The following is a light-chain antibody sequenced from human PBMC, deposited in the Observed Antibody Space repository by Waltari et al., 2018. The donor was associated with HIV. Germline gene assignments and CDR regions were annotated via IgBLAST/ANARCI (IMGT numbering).Light chain of an antibody. CDR3: MSYTGHNRWV. CDR1: IGDVGGYAY. J-gene: IGLJ3*02. CDR2: EVS. V-gene: IGLV2-8*01. Sequence: QSALTQPPSASESPGQSPTISCPGTIGDVGGYAYVSWYQQHPGKAPILLIYEVSQRPSGVPARFSGSKSGNTASLTVSGLQAEDEADYHCMSYTGHNRWVFGGGTKLTVL.